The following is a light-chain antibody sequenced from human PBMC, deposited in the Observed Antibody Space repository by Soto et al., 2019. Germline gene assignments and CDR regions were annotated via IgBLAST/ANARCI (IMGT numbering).Light chain of an antibody. CDR3: QQYGSSLT. CDR2: DAY. V-gene: IGKV3-15*01. J-gene: IGKJ5*01. CDR1: QGVGST. Sequence: EIVMTQSPATLSVSPGERVTLSCRASQGVGSTLAWYRQQPGQAPRLLIYDAYIRATGVPARFSGSGSGTEFTLTIRSLKSEDFAVYYCQQYGSSLTFGQGTRLEIK.